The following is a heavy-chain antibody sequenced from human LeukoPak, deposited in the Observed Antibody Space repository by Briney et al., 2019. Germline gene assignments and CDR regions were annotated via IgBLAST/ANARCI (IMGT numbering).Heavy chain of an antibody. J-gene: IGHJ4*02. D-gene: IGHD5-12*01. Sequence: GGSLRLSCAASGFAFSDYYMSWIRQAPGKGLEWVSYISSSGSTIYYADSVKGRFTISRDNAKNSLYLQMNSLRAEDTAVYYCARDRLRPYFDYWGQGTLVTVSS. CDR1: GFAFSDYY. V-gene: IGHV3-11*01. CDR3: ARDRLRPYFDY. CDR2: ISSSGSTI.